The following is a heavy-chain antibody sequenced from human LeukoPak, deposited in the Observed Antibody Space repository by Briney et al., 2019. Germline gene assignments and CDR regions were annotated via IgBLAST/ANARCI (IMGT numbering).Heavy chain of an antibody. Sequence: PGGSLRLSCAASGFTFSSYSMNWVRQAPGKGLEWVSSISSSSSYIYYADSVKGRFTISRDNAKNSLYLQMNSLRAEDTAVYYCARDNYYDGSGYRSDAFDIWGQGTMVTVSS. CDR3: ARDNYYDGSGYRSDAFDI. CDR2: ISSSSSYI. V-gene: IGHV3-21*01. CDR1: GFTFSSYS. D-gene: IGHD3-22*01. J-gene: IGHJ3*02.